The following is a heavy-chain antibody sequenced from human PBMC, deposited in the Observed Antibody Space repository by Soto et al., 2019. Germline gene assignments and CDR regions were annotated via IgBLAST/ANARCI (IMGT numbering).Heavy chain of an antibody. CDR2: IVVGSGNT. Sequence: SVKVSCKASGFTFTSSAVQWVRQARGQRLEWIGWIVVGSGNTNYAQKFQERVTITRDMSTSTAYMELSSLRSEDTAVYYCAAADPEDIVVVPAAAYYYYGMDVWGQGTTVTVSS. J-gene: IGHJ6*02. CDR3: AAADPEDIVVVPAAAYYYYGMDV. D-gene: IGHD2-2*01. CDR1: GFTFTSSA. V-gene: IGHV1-58*01.